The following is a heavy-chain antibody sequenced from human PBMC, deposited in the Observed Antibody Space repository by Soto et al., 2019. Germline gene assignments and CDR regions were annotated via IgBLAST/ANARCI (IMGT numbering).Heavy chain of an antibody. CDR2: ISAYNGNT. CDR3: GSRKPLLGPSAFDI. Sequence: QVRLVQSGAEVKKPGASVKVSCKASGYTFTSYGISWVRQAPGQGLEWMGWISAYNGNTNYAQKLQGRVTMTTDTSTSTAYMELRSLRSYDTAVDYCGSRKPLLGPSAFDIWGQGTVVTVSS. J-gene: IGHJ3*02. D-gene: IGHD6-19*01. CDR1: GYTFTSYG. V-gene: IGHV1-18*04.